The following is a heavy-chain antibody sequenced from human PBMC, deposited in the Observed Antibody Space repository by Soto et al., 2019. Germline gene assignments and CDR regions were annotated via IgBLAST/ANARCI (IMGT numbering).Heavy chain of an antibody. CDR1: GFTFSSYA. J-gene: IGHJ4*02. CDR2: ISYDGSNK. V-gene: IGHV3-30-3*01. D-gene: IGHD6-13*01. CDR3: ASAYSSSWHNFNY. Sequence: QVQLVESGGGVVQPGTSLRLSCAASGFTFSSYAMHWVRQAPGKGLEWVAVISYDGSNKYYVDSVKGRFTISRDNSKYTLFLQMNSLRAEDTAVYYCASAYSSSWHNFNYWGQGTLVTVSS.